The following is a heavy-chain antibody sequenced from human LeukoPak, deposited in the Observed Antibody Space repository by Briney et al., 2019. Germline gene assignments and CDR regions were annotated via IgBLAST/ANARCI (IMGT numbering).Heavy chain of an antibody. CDR3: ATRREVIAAADYYYYGMDV. D-gene: IGHD6-13*01. Sequence: SGTLSLTCAVSGGSISSSNWWSWVRQPPGKGLEWIGEIYHSGSTNYNPPLKSRVTISVDKSKNQFSLKLSSVTAADTAVYYCATRREVIAAADYYYYGMDVWGQGTTVTVSS. CDR1: GGSISSSNW. J-gene: IGHJ6*02. CDR2: IYHSGST. V-gene: IGHV4-4*02.